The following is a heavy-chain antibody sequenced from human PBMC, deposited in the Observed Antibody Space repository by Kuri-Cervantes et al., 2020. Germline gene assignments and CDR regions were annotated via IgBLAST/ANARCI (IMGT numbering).Heavy chain of an antibody. CDR1: GFTFDDYA. Sequence: GGSLRPSCAASGFTFDDYAMHWVRQAPGKGLEWVSGISWNSGSIGYADSVNGRFTISRDKAKNSLYLQMNSLRAEDTALYYCAKVDAGSYYNKYFQHWDQGTLVTVSS. V-gene: IGHV3-9*01. D-gene: IGHD1-26*01. CDR2: ISWNSGSI. J-gene: IGHJ1*01. CDR3: AKVDAGSYYNKYFQH.